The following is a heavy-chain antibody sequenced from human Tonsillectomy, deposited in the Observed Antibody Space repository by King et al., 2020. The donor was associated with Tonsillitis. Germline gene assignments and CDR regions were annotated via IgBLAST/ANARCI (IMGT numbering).Heavy chain of an antibody. CDR3: ARDRGECSSTSCYTEEPNYYMDV. D-gene: IGHD2-2*02. CDR2: MFYDGRNK. V-gene: IGHV3-33*01. Sequence: VQLVESGGGVVQPGRSLRLSCAASGFTFSSYGMHWVRQAPGKGLEWVAVMFYDGRNKYYADSVKGRFTISRDNSKNTLYLQMNSLRADDTAVYYCARDRGECSSTSCYTEEPNYYMDVWGEGTTVTVSS. CDR1: GFTFSSYG. J-gene: IGHJ6*03.